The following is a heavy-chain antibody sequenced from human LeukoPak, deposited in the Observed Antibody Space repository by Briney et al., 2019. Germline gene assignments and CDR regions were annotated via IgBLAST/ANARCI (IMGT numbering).Heavy chain of an antibody. V-gene: IGHV3-74*01. CDR2: INSDGSST. CDR1: GFTFSSYW. D-gene: IGHD6-19*01. CDR3: AKRARYNSARATDFDS. Sequence: GGSLRLSCAASGFTFSSYWMHWVRQAPGKGLVWVSHINSDGSSTSYADSVKGRFTISRDNAKNTLYLQMNSLRAEDTAEYYCAKRARYNSARATDFDSWGQGTQVTVSS. J-gene: IGHJ4*02.